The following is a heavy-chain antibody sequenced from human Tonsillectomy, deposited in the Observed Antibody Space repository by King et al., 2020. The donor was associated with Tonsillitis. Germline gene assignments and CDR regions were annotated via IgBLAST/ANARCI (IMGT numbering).Heavy chain of an antibody. CDR1: GFTFDDYA. D-gene: IGHD1-26*01. Sequence: VQLVESGGGLVQPGRSLRLSCAASGFTFDDYAMHWVRQAPGRGLEWVSGISWNSGSIGYADSVKGRFTISRDNAKNSLYLQLNSLRPEDTALYYCAKGFFGSWRFDHWGQGTLVTVSS. V-gene: IGHV3-9*01. CDR2: ISWNSGSI. CDR3: AKGFFGSWRFDH. J-gene: IGHJ4*02.